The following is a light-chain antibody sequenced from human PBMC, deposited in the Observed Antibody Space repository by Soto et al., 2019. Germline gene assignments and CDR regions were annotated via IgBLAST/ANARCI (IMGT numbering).Light chain of an antibody. CDR1: SGDVGGSDF. CDR3: SSYTAINTVV. J-gene: IGLJ2*01. Sequence: QSALTQPASVSGSPGQSITISCTGTSGDVGGSDFVSWYQLHPGEAPKVLIYDVRNRPSGISNRFSASKSGNTASLTISGLQAEVEAEYYCSSYTAINTVVFGGGTTVTVL. V-gene: IGLV2-14*03. CDR2: DVR.